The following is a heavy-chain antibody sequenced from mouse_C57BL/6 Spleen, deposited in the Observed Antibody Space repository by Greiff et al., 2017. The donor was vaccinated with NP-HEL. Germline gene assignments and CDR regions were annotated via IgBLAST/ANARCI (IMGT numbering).Heavy chain of an antibody. Sequence: EVHLVESGGGLVKPGGSLKLSCAASGFTFSDYGMHWVRQAPEKGLEWVAYISSGSSTIYYAATVKGRFTISRDNAKNTLFLQMTSLGSEDTAMYYCARAGLRRYYFDYWGQGTTLTVSS. V-gene: IGHV5-17*01. J-gene: IGHJ2*01. CDR1: GFTFSDYG. D-gene: IGHD2-4*01. CDR2: ISSGSSTI. CDR3: ARAGLRRYYFDY.